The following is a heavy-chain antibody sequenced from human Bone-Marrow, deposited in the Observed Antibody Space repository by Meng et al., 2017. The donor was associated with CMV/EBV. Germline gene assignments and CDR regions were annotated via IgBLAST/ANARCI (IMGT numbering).Heavy chain of an antibody. CDR1: GFTFDDYA. CDR2: ISWNSGSI. Sequence: SLKISCAASGFTFDDYAMHWVRQAPGKGLEWVSGISWNSGSIGYADSVKGRFTISRDNAKNSLYLQMNSLRAEDTAVYYCARESTLSSTSCLDYWGQGTLVTVSS. CDR3: ARESTLSSTSCLDY. V-gene: IGHV3-9*01. J-gene: IGHJ4*02. D-gene: IGHD2-2*01.